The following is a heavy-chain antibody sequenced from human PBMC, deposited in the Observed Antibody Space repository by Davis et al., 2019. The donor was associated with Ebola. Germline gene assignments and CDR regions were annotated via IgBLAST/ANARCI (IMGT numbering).Heavy chain of an antibody. CDR2: IKPNSGST. CDR1: GYTFTTYW. V-gene: IGHV1-46*01. J-gene: IGHJ4*02. CDR3: ARALDRLLDFDY. Sequence: ASVKVSCKTSGYTFTTYWIHWVRQAPGQGLEWMGVIKPNSGSTTYAQKFQGRVTMTTDTPTSTVHMELTSLKSEDTAVYYCARALDRLLDFDYWGQGTLVTVSS. D-gene: IGHD3-3*01.